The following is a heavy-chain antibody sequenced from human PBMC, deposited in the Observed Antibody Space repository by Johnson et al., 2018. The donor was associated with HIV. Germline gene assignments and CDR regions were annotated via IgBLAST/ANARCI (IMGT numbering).Heavy chain of an antibody. V-gene: IGHV3-53*03. CDR3: ARGLGKGHDAFDI. J-gene: IGHJ3*02. D-gene: IGHD7-27*01. Sequence: VQLVESGGGLIQPGGSLRLSCAASGFTVSINYMSWVRQAPGKGLEWVSVIYSGGYTYYADSVKGRFTISRDNSKNTLYLQMNNLRAEDTAVYYCARGLGKGHDAFDIWGQGTMVTVTS. CDR2: IYSGGYT. CDR1: GFTVSINY.